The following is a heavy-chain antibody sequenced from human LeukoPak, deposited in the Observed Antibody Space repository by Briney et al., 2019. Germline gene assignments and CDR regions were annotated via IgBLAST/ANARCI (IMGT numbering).Heavy chain of an antibody. Sequence: ASVKVSCKASGYIFTSYDVNWVRQATGQGLEWMGWMNPNSGNIGYARKFQGRVTMTRNTSISTAYMELSGLRSEDTAMYYCARGKLSYYDSPPRIMDVWGQGTTVTVSS. J-gene: IGHJ6*02. CDR3: ARGKLSYYDSPPRIMDV. CDR2: MNPNSGNI. CDR1: GYIFTSYD. V-gene: IGHV1-8*01. D-gene: IGHD3-3*01.